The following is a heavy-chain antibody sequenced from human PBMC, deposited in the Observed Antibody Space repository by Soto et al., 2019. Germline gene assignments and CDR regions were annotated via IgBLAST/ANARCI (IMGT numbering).Heavy chain of an antibody. CDR1: GFTYSSHG. J-gene: IGHJ3*02. D-gene: IGHD5-12*01. CDR3: ARDGQYRTDGFDI. CDR2: LSRGGGST. Sequence: EVQLLESGGELIQPGGSLRLSCAASGFTYSSHGMSWVRQAPGKGLEWIAGLSRGGGSTYYADSVKGRFTISRDNSKNTLDLIMNSLRVEDTALYYCARDGQYRTDGFDIWGQGTMVTVSS. V-gene: IGHV3-23*01.